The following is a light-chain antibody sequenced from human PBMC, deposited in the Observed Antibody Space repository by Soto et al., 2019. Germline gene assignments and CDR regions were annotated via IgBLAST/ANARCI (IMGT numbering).Light chain of an antibody. CDR1: HSISSW. V-gene: IGKV1-5*01. CDR2: DAS. Sequence: DIQMTQSPSALSASVGDRVTITCRASHSISSWLAWYQQKPGKAPKLLIYDASSLESGVPSRFSGSGSGTEITLTISSLQPDDFATYYCQQYNSYSSTWTFGQGTKVDI. J-gene: IGKJ1*01. CDR3: QQYNSYSSTWT.